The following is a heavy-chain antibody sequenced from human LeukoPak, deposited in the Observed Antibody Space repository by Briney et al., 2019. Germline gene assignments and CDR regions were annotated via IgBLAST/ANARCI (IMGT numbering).Heavy chain of an antibody. Sequence: GGSLRLSCAASGFTFSSYSMNWVRQAPGKGLEWVSSISSSSSYIYYADSVKGRFTISRDNAKNSLYLQMNSLRAEDTAVYYCASDIVVVPAANWGQGTLVTVSS. V-gene: IGHV3-21*01. D-gene: IGHD2-2*01. CDR3: ASDIVVVPAAN. J-gene: IGHJ4*02. CDR1: GFTFSSYS. CDR2: ISSSSSYI.